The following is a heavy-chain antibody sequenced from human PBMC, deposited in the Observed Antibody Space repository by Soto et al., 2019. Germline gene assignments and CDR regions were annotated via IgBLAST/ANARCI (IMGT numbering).Heavy chain of an antibody. V-gene: IGHV4-30-4*02. J-gene: IGHJ1*01. CDR2: IYYSGNT. CDR1: GGSISSGDYY. CDR3: ARGWGGYFQH. Sequence: SETLSLTCTVSGGSISSGDYYWSWIRQPPGKGLEWIGYIYYSGNTYYNPSLKSRVTISVDTSKNQFSLKLSSVTAADTAVYYCARGWGGYFQHWGQGTLVTVSS. D-gene: IGHD7-27*01.